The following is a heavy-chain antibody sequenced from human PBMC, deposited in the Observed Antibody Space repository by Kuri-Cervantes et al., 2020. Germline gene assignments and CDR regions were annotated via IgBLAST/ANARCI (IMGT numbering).Heavy chain of an antibody. V-gene: IGHV3-9*01. D-gene: IGHD3-22*01. CDR2: ISRNSGSI. CDR3: AKDVGLVVVLYYFDY. J-gene: IGHJ4*02. Sequence: SLKISCAASGFTFDDYAMHWVRQAPGKGLEWVSGISRNSGSIGYADSVKGRFTISRDNAKNSLYLQMNSLRAEDTALYYCAKDVGLVVVLYYFDYWGQGTLVTVSS. CDR1: GFTFDDYA.